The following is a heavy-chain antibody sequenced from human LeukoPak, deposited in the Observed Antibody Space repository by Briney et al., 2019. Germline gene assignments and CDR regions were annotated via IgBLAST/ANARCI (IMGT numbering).Heavy chain of an antibody. Sequence: SETLSLTCTVSGCSISSYYWSWIRQPPGKGLEWIGYIYYSGSTNYNPSLKSRVTISVDTSKNQFSLKLSSVTAADTAVYYCARGSARTDYFDYWGQGTLVTVSS. V-gene: IGHV4-59*01. CDR2: IYYSGST. CDR3: ARGSARTDYFDY. D-gene: IGHD6-6*01. CDR1: GCSISSYY. J-gene: IGHJ4*02.